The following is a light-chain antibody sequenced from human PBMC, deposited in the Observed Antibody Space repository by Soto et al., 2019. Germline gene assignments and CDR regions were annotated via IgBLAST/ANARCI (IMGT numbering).Light chain of an antibody. Sequence: DLQMTQSPSSVSASVGDRVTITCRASQGISSWLAWYQQKPGKAPKLLIYAASSVQSGVPSRFSRCGAGTDVTLTFSILQPKDFPTYYCQQSNSFALTCGGGTNGEI. CDR2: AAS. V-gene: IGKV1D-12*01. CDR3: QQSNSFALT. J-gene: IGKJ4*01. CDR1: QGISSW.